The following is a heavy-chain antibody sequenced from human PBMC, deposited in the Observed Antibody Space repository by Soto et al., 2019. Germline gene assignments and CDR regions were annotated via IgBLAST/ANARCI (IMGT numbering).Heavy chain of an antibody. V-gene: IGHV4-4*02. CDR3: ALSGYSYGSFDY. J-gene: IGHJ4*02. D-gene: IGHD5-18*01. Sequence: LSLTCAVSGGSISSSNWWSWVRQPPGKGLEWIGEIYHSGSTNYNPSLKSRVTISVDKSKNQFSLKLSSVTAADTAVYYCALSGYSYGSFDYWGQGTLVTASS. CDR2: IYHSGST. CDR1: GGSISSSNW.